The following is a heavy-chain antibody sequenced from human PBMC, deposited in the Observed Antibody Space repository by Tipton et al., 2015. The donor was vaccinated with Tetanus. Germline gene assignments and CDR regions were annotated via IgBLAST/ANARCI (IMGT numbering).Heavy chain of an antibody. V-gene: IGHV4-31*02. CDR3: ARDFGSNHNWFDP. CDR2: IYHTGAA. J-gene: IGHJ5*02. Sequence: GEALVRGGYYWTWIRHLPGKGLEWIGYIYHTGAAHYNPSLKSRVTLSVDMSMNQFFLKMISMTAADTAVYFCARDFGSNHNWFDPWGQGTPVTVSS. D-gene: IGHD6-13*01. CDR1: GEALVRGGYY.